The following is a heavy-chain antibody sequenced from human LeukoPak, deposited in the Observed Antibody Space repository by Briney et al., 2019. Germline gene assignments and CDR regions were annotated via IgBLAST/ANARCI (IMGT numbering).Heavy chain of an antibody. D-gene: IGHD6-13*01. Sequence: PGGSLRLSCAASGFTFSNYWMSWGRQAPGEGLGWVANIKEDGSEKYYVDSVKGRFTISRDNAKNSLSLQVNRLRAEDTAVYYCARAGPSSSWHQFDYWGQGTLVTVSS. V-gene: IGHV3-7*01. J-gene: IGHJ4*02. CDR2: IKEDGSEK. CDR3: ARAGPSSSWHQFDY. CDR1: GFTFSNYW.